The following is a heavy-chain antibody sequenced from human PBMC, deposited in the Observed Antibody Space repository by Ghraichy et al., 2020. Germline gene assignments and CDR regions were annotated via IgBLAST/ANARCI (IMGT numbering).Heavy chain of an antibody. Sequence: GGSLRLSCAASGFTFSSYAMSWVRQAPGQGLEWVSAISGSGGSTFYADSVKGRFTISRDNSKNTLYLQMKSLRAEDTAVYYCAKDLSCSSTSCRTPFDYWGQGTLVTVSS. CDR3: AKDLSCSSTSCRTPFDY. CDR2: ISGSGGST. CDR1: GFTFSSYA. V-gene: IGHV3-23*01. J-gene: IGHJ4*02. D-gene: IGHD2-2*01.